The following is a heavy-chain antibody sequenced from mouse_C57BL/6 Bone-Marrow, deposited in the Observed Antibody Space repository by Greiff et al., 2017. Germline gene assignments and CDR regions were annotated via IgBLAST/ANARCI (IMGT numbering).Heavy chain of an antibody. CDR1: GYTFTSYG. Sequence: VQLQQSGAELARPGASVKLSCKASGYTFTSYGISWVKQRTGQGLEWIGEIYPRSGNTYYNEKFKGKATLTADKSSSTAYMELRSLTSEDSAVYFCAVTDYFDYWGQGTTLTVSS. J-gene: IGHJ2*01. CDR2: IYPRSGNT. CDR3: AVTDYFDY. V-gene: IGHV1-81*01.